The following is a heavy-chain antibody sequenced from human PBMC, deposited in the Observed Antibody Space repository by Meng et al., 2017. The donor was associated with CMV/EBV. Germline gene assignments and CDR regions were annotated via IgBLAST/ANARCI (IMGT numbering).Heavy chain of an antibody. Sequence: LSFAASGFTFSSYAMHWVRQAPGKGLEWVAVISYDGSNKYYADSVKGRFTISRDNSKNTLYLQMNSLRAEDTAVYYCARVWSSTRIDYWGQGTLVTVSS. CDR1: GFTFSSYA. J-gene: IGHJ4*02. D-gene: IGHD2-2*01. V-gene: IGHV3-30*04. CDR3: ARVWSSTRIDY. CDR2: ISYDGSNK.